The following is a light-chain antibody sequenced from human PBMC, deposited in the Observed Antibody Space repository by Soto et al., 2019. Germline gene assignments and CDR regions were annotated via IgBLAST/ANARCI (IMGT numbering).Light chain of an antibody. V-gene: IGLV4-69*01. CDR2: LNSDGSH. CDR3: QTWGTGIVV. J-gene: IGLJ2*01. CDR1: SGHSSYA. Sequence: QPVLTQSPSASASXXASVKXXCTLSSGHSSYAIAWHQQQPEKGPRYLMKLNSDGSHSKGDGIPDRFSGSSSGAERYLTISSLQSEDEADYYCQTWGTGIVVFGGGTKLTVL.